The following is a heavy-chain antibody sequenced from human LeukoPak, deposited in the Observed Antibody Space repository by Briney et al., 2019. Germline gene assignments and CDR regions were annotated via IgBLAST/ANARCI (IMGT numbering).Heavy chain of an antibody. CDR3: ARVGDGLNDAFDI. D-gene: IGHD5-24*01. Sequence: ASVKVSFKASGYTFTGYFMNWVRQAPGQGLEWMGRINPNNGGTNYAQHFQVRVTMTRDTSISTAYMELSSLRSEDTAVYYCARVGDGLNDAFDIWGQGTMVTVSS. CDR1: GYTFTGYF. J-gene: IGHJ3*02. CDR2: INPNNGGT. V-gene: IGHV1-2*06.